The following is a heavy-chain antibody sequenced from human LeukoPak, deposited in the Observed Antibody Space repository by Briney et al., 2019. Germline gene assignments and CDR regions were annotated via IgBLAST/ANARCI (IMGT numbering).Heavy chain of an antibody. V-gene: IGHV3-66*01. J-gene: IGHJ4*02. D-gene: IGHD6-19*01. Sequence: GGSLRLSCAASGFTVSSNYMSWVRQAPGKGLEWVSVIYSGGSTYYADSVKGRFTISRDNSKNTLYLQMNSLRAEDTAVYYCARVFIAVAGDGYWGQGTLVTVSS. CDR2: IYSGGST. CDR3: ARVFIAVAGDGY. CDR1: GFTVSSNY.